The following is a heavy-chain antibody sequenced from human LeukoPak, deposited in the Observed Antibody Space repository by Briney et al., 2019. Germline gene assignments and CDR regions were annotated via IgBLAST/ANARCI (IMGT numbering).Heavy chain of an antibody. CDR1: GFTFSAYA. CDR2: ITGGGDAT. V-gene: IGHV3-23*01. Sequence: LGGSLRLSCATTGFTFSAYAMSWVRQAPGKGLEWVSTITGGGDATYHADSVMGRFTIARDNSKNTLSLQMNSLRAEDTAVYYCAKSWGSGTYTFDYWGQGILVTVSS. CDR3: AKSWGSGTYTFDY. D-gene: IGHD3-10*01. J-gene: IGHJ4*02.